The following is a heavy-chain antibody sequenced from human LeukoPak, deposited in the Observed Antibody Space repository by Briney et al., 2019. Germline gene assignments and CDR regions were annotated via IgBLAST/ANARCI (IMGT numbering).Heavy chain of an antibody. CDR2: IYYSGST. CDR1: VGSISGYS. V-gene: IGHV4-59*01. J-gene: IGHJ3*01. Sequence: SETLSLTCSVSVGSISGYSWSWMPEPPGKGLEWLGYIYYSGSTNYNPSLKSRVTISIDKSKNQFSLTLSTVTAADTAVYYCAQGAVQDGLDVWGQGKMVTVSS. CDR3: AQGAVQDGLDV.